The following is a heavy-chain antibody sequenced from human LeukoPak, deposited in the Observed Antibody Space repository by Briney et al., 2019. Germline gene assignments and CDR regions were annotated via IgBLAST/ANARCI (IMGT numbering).Heavy chain of an antibody. D-gene: IGHD3-22*01. CDR1: GYTFTTYD. Sequence: ASVKVSCKASGYTFTTYDINWVRQATGQGLEWMGWMDPNSGNTGYAQKFQGRVTITRDTSASTAYMELSSLRSEDTAVYYCARKPSAYYDSSGYYGDWGQGTLVTVSS. CDR3: ARKPSAYYDSSGYYGD. V-gene: IGHV1-8*01. J-gene: IGHJ4*02. CDR2: MDPNSGNT.